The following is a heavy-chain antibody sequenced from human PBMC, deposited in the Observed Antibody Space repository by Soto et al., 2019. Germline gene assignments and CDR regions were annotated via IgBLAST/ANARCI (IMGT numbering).Heavy chain of an antibody. CDR1: GFTFSTYA. D-gene: IGHD1-26*01. V-gene: IGHV3-23*01. CDR3: AKSGPTNYFDF. J-gene: IGHJ4*02. Sequence: PGGSLRLSCAASGFTFSTYAMSWVRQAPGKGLEWVSTISGGGRFSYYADSVKGRFTISRGDSKTILFLQMNSLRAEDSAVYYCAKSGPTNYFDFWGQGSLVTVSS. CDR2: ISGGGRFS.